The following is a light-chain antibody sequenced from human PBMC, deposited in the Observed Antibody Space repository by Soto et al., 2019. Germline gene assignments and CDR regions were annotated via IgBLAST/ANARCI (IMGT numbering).Light chain of an antibody. CDR3: QKYNSAPPGT. CDR1: QGISNY. V-gene: IGKV1-27*01. J-gene: IGKJ1*01. CDR2: AAS. Sequence: DIQMTQSPSSLSASVGDRVTITCRASQGISNYLAWYQQKPGKVPKLLIYAASTLQSGVPSRFSGSGSGTDFTLTISSLQPGDVATYYCQKYNSAPPGTFGQGTKVEIK.